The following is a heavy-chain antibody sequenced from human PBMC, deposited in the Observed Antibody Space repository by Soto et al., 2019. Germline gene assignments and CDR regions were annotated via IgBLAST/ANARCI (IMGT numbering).Heavy chain of an antibody. CDR3: ARDWGTPGIGSAVGYYYHYGMDV. V-gene: IGHV3-7*05. Sequence: EVQLVESGGGLVQPGGSLRLSCIASEFTFNTYWMYWVRQAPGKGLEWVANIKEDGSEKYYVDSVKGRFTISRDNAKNSLYLQMNSRRGEDTAVYYCARDWGTPGIGSAVGYYYHYGMDVWCQGTTVTVSS. J-gene: IGHJ6*01. CDR2: IKEDGSEK. D-gene: IGHD6-13*01. CDR1: EFTFNTYW.